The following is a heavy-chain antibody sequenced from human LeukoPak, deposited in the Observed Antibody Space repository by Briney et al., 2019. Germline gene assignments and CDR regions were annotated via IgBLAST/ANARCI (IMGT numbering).Heavy chain of an antibody. J-gene: IGHJ6*03. CDR1: GFTVSSNS. CDR3: ARAYSNYYYYYMDV. Sequence: PGGSLRLSCTVSGFTVSSNSMSWVRQAPGKGLEWVSFIYSDNTHYSDSVKGRFTISRDNSKNTLYLQMNSLRAEDTAVYYCARAYSNYYYYYMDVWGKGTTVTVSS. CDR2: IYSDNT. D-gene: IGHD4-11*01. V-gene: IGHV3-53*01.